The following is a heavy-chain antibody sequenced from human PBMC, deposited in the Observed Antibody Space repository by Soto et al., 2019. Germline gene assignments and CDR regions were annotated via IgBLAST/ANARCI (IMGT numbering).Heavy chain of an antibody. CDR3: TRGPRPISTGTGAY. J-gene: IGHJ4*02. CDR2: IYNDGTYS. V-gene: IGHV3-74*01. Sequence: WGSLRLSCAASGFIFKMYWMHWVRQSPGKGLVWISRIYNDGTYSDYADSVRGRFTISRDNVNDTLYLQMNNLRAEDSGLYYCTRGPRPISTGTGAYWGQGTQVTVSS. CDR1: GFIFKMYW. D-gene: IGHD3-10*01.